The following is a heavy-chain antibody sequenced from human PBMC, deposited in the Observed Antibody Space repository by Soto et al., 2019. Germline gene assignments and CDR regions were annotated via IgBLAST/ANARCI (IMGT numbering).Heavy chain of an antibody. V-gene: IGHV3-21*01. CDR1: GFTFSSYS. J-gene: IGHJ6*02. Sequence: PGGSLRLSCAASGFTFSSYSMNWVRQAPGKGLEWVSSISSSSSYIYYADSVKGRFTISRDNAKNSLYLQMNSLRAEDTAVYYCARVVEYYDFWSGYFVVKTADYGMDVWGQGTTVTVSS. CDR3: ARVVEYYDFWSGYFVVKTADYGMDV. CDR2: ISSSSSYI. D-gene: IGHD3-3*01.